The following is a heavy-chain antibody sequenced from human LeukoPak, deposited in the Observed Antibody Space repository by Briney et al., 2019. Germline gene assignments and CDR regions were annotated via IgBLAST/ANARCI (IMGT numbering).Heavy chain of an antibody. Sequence: PSETLSLTCTVSGGSIGSYYWSWIRQPPGKGLEWIGYIYYSGSTNYNPSLKSRVTISVDTSKNQFSLKLSSVTAADTAVYYCARDNAAAAVDYWGQGTLVTVSS. CDR2: IYYSGST. V-gene: IGHV4-59*01. CDR3: ARDNAAAAVDY. J-gene: IGHJ4*02. D-gene: IGHD6-13*01. CDR1: GGSIGSYY.